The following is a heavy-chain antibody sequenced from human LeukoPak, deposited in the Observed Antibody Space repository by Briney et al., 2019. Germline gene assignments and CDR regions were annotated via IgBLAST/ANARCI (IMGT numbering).Heavy chain of an antibody. CDR1: GYTFTSYD. J-gene: IGHJ3*02. CDR3: ARDVVVVAATAAGDAFDI. Sequence: ASVKVSCKASGYTFTSYDINWVRQAPGQGLEWMGWINPNSGGTNYAQKFQGRVTMTRDTSISTAYMELSRLRSDDTAVYYCARDVVVVAATAAGDAFDIWGQGTMVTVSS. V-gene: IGHV1-2*02. CDR2: INPNSGGT. D-gene: IGHD2-15*01.